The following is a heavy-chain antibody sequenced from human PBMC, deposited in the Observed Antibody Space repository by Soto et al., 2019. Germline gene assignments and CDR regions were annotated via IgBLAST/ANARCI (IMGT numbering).Heavy chain of an antibody. CDR1: GGSISSGDYY. D-gene: IGHD3-10*01. Sequence: SETLSLTCTVSGGSISSGDYYWSWIRQPPGKGLEWIGYIYYSGSTYYNPSLKSRVTISVDTSKNQFSLKLSSVTAADTAVYYCASRGFGELSDVHWFDPWGQGTLVTVSS. CDR3: ASRGFGELSDVHWFDP. J-gene: IGHJ5*02. CDR2: IYYSGST. V-gene: IGHV4-30-4*01.